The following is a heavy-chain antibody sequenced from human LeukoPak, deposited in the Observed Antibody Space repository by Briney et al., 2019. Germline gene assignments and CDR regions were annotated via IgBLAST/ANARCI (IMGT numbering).Heavy chain of an antibody. CDR2: ISSSSTDI. Sequence: PGGSLRLSCAASGFTFSSYGMSWVRQAPGKGLEWVSYISSSSTDIYYADSVKGRFTISRDNAKNSLYLRMNSLRAEDTAVYYCARDADIGGNWFDPWGQGTLVTVAS. CDR1: GFTFSSYG. V-gene: IGHV3-21*01. D-gene: IGHD1-26*01. CDR3: ARDADIGGNWFDP. J-gene: IGHJ5*02.